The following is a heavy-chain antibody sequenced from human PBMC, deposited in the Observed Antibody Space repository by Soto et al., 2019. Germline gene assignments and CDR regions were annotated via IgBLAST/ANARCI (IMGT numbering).Heavy chain of an antibody. CDR3: ARELHLKYITGTTHPEAFDI. V-gene: IGHV1-18*01. D-gene: IGHD1-7*01. Sequence: ASVKVSCKASGYTFTSYGISWVRQAPGQGLEWMGWISAYNGNTNYAQKLQGRVTMTTDTSTSTAYMELRSLRSDDTAVYYCARELHLKYITGTTHPEAFDIWGQGTMVTVSS. J-gene: IGHJ3*02. CDR1: GYTFTSYG. CDR2: ISAYNGNT.